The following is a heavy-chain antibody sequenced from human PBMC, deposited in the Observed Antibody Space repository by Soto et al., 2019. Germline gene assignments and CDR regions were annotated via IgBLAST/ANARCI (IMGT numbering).Heavy chain of an antibody. D-gene: IGHD3-16*01. CDR1: GYSFTSYW. CDR3: ARRYHYDDAFGDFDI. V-gene: IGHV5-10-1*01. J-gene: IGHJ3*02. CDR2: IDPSDSYT. Sequence: PGESLKISCKGSGYSFTSYWISSVRHMPGKGLERMGRIDPSDSYTNYSPSFQGHVTISADKSISTAYLQWSSLKASDTAMNYCARRYHYDDAFGDFDIWAQGTMVTVS.